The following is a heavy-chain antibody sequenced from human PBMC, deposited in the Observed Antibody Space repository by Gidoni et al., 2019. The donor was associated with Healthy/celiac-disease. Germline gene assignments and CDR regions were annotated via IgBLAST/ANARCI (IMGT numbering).Heavy chain of an antibody. D-gene: IGHD3-3*01. Sequence: EVQLVESGGGLVQPGGSLSISCAASGFTFSSYEMNWVRQAPGKGLEWVSYISSIGSTIYYADSVKGRFTISRDNAKNSLYLQMNSLRAEDTAVYYCARASQLLRFLEWLSPFDYWGQGTLVTVSS. V-gene: IGHV3-48*03. J-gene: IGHJ4*02. CDR1: GFTFSSYE. CDR3: ARASQLLRFLEWLSPFDY. CDR2: ISSIGSTI.